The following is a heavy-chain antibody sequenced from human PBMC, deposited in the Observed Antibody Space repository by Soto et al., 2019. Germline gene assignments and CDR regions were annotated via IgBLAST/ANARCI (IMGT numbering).Heavy chain of an antibody. CDR1: GFTFSTYA. V-gene: IGHV3-30-3*01. J-gene: IGHJ6*02. CDR3: AKDGGGYNYGYVMLDKYYYGMDV. CDR2: ISYDGANK. Sequence: QVQLVESGGGVVQPGRSLRLSCAASGFTFSTYAIHWVRQAPGKGLEWVAVISYDGANKYYADSVRGRFTISRDNSKNTLFLQMSSLRAEVTAVYYCAKDGGGYNYGYVMLDKYYYGMDVWGQGTTVTVSS. D-gene: IGHD5-18*01.